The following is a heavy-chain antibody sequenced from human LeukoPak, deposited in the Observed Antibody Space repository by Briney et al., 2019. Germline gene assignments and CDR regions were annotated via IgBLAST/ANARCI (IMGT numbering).Heavy chain of an antibody. Sequence: SETLSLTCTVSGGSISSDYWNWIRQPPGKGLEWIGNIYYSGSNNYNPSLKSRVTISLDTSKNQFSLNLSSVTAADTAVYYCAKRSGGTFLNWFDPWGQGTLVTVSS. CDR3: AKRSGGTFLNWFDP. D-gene: IGHD4-23*01. CDR2: IYYSGSN. J-gene: IGHJ5*02. V-gene: IGHV4-59*01. CDR1: GGSISSDY.